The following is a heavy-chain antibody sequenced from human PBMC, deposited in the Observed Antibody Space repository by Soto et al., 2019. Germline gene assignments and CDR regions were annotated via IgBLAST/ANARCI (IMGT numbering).Heavy chain of an antibody. D-gene: IGHD3-22*01. Sequence: GGSLRLSCAASGFTFSSYEMNWVRPAPGKGLEWVSYISSSGSTIYYADSVKGRFTISRDNGKNSLYLQMNRLRAEDTDVYYCARVGARYDSSGDYLAEYYYGRDVWGKGTTVTVSS. CDR1: GFTFSSYE. CDR3: ARVGARYDSSGDYLAEYYYGRDV. J-gene: IGHJ6*04. CDR2: ISSSGSTI. V-gene: IGHV3-48*03.